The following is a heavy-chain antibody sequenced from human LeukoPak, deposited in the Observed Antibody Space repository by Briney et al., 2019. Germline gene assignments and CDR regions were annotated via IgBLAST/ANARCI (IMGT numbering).Heavy chain of an antibody. CDR1: VVTFGTYA. D-gene: IGHD3-10*02. Sequence: SVKASSSPSVVTFGTYATSRVVQAPGQGLEWMGRIIPILGIANYAQKFQGRVTITADKSTSTAYMELSSLRSEDTAVYYCASGDHPQADHYYVSLWGQGTLVTVSS. CDR2: IIPILGIA. V-gene: IGHV1-69*04. J-gene: IGHJ4*02. CDR3: ASGDHPQADHYYVSL.